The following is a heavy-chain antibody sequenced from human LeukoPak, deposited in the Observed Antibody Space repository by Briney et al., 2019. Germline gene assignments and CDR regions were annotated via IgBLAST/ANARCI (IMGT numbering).Heavy chain of an antibody. D-gene: IGHD3-22*01. CDR1: GYTFTGYY. CDR2: INPNSGGT. Sequence: ASVKVSCKASGYTFTGYYMHWVRQAPGQGLEWMGWINPNSGGTNYAQKFQGRVTMTRDTSISTAYMELSRLRSDDTAVYYCARDQYYYDSSGSYAFDIWGQGTMVTVSS. CDR3: ARDQYYYDSSGSYAFDI. J-gene: IGHJ3*02. V-gene: IGHV1-2*02.